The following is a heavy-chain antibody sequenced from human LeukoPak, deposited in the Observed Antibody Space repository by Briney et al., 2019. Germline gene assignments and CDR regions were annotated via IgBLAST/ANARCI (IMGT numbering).Heavy chain of an antibody. Sequence: GGSLRLSXAASGFTFSSYAMNWVCQAPGKGLEWVSGISGSGGSTTYYADSVKGRFTISRDNSKNTLYLQTNSLRAEDTAVYYCARSVYSYDSSLDYWGQGTPVTVSS. V-gene: IGHV3-23*01. CDR2: ISGSGGSTT. J-gene: IGHJ4*02. CDR1: GFTFSSYA. CDR3: ARSVYSYDSSLDY. D-gene: IGHD3-22*01.